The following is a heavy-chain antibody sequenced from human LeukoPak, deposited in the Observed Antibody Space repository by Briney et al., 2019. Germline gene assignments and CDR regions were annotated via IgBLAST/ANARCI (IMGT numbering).Heavy chain of an antibody. CDR3: ARGRWSGHTVGYYFDY. J-gene: IGHJ4*02. Sequence: GGSLRLSCAASGFTFSSYGMNWVRQAPGKGLEWVSAISGSGDSTYYADSVKGRFTISRDNSKNTLYLQMNSLRTEDMAVYYCARGRWSGHTVGYYFDYWGQGTLVTVSS. CDR2: ISGSGDST. D-gene: IGHD3-3*01. V-gene: IGHV3-23*01. CDR1: GFTFSSYG.